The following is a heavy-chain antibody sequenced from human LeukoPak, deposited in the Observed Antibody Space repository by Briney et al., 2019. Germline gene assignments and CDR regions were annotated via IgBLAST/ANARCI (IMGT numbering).Heavy chain of an antibody. CDR2: IYYSGTT. D-gene: IGHD3-3*01. Sequence: SETLSLTCIVSGDSVSSSRYYWGWIRQPPGRGLEWIGCIYYSGTTFYNPSLKSRVTISVDTSKNQFSMKLTSVTAADTAVYFCARQDYDFWSGYYDYWGQGTLVTVSS. CDR1: GDSVSSSRYY. CDR3: ARQDYDFWSGYYDY. V-gene: IGHV4-39*01. J-gene: IGHJ4*02.